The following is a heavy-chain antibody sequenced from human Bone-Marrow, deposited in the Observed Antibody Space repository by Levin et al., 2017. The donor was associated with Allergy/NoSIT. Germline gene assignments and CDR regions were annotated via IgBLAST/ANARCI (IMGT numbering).Heavy chain of an antibody. J-gene: IGHJ4*02. Sequence: GESLKISCAASGFTFNSYAMNWVRQAPGKGLEWVSAISGSGVSTYYADSVKGRFTISRDNSKNTLYLQMNSLRAEDTALYYCTKDSNLVYIAGYFDYWGLGTLVTVSS. D-gene: IGHD1-14*01. CDR2: ISGSGVST. CDR3: TKDSNLVYIAGYFDY. CDR1: GFTFNSYA. V-gene: IGHV3-23*01.